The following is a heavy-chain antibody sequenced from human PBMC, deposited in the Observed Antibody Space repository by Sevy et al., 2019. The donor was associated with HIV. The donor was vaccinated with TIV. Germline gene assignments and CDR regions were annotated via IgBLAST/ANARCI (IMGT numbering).Heavy chain of an antibody. V-gene: IGHV1-24*01. CDR3: ATAREYYEDNSGYFDY. Sequence: ASVKVSCKVSGHTLTEISMNWVRQTPGRGLEWMGRLDPEDCETIYAQKFQGRITMTEDTSTDTAYLELRSLRSEDTAVYYCATAREYYEDNSGYFDYRGPGTLVTVSS. J-gene: IGHJ4*02. CDR1: GHTLTEIS. D-gene: IGHD3-22*01. CDR2: LDPEDCET.